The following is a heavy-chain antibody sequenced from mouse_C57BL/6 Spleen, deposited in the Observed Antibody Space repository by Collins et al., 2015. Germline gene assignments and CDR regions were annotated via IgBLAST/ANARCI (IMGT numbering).Heavy chain of an antibody. CDR3: TRTMDY. CDR1: GYTFTDYE. V-gene: IGHV1-15*01. CDR2: IDPESGGT. J-gene: IGHJ4*01. Sequence: QVQLQQSGAELVRPGAPVTLSCKASGYTFTDYEMHWVKQTPMHGLEWIGVIDPESGGTAYNQKFKGKAILTADKSSSTAYMGLRSLTSEDSAVYYCTRTMDYWGQGTSVTVSS.